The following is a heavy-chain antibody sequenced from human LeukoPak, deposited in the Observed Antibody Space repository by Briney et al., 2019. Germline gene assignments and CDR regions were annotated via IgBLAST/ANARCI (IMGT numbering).Heavy chain of an antibody. J-gene: IGHJ4*02. CDR1: GGTFSTYA. D-gene: IGHD6-19*01. CDR3: AQSSGWDSLKY. CDR2: FIPILDQA. Sequence: ASVKVSCKASGGTFSTYAISWVRQAPGQGLEWMGRFIPILDQANYAQTFQGRVSITADKSMTTAYMELTSLRSEDTAVYYCAQSSGWDSLKYWGQGTLVTVSS. V-gene: IGHV1-69*04.